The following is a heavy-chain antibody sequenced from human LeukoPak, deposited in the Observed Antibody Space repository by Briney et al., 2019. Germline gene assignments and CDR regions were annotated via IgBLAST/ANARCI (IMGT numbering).Heavy chain of an antibody. Sequence: PGGSLRLSCEASGFTFSPYSMNWVRQAPGKGLEWVSYISSSSSTMYYADSVKGRFTISRDNAKNSLYLQMDSLRDEDTAVYYCARLRAYSTSQAIDYWGQGTLVTVSS. CDR2: ISSSSSTM. J-gene: IGHJ4*02. CDR1: GFTFSPYS. V-gene: IGHV3-48*02. D-gene: IGHD6-13*01. CDR3: ARLRAYSTSQAIDY.